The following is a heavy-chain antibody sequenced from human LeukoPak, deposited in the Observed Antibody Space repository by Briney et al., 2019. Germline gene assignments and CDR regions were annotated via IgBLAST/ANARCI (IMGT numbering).Heavy chain of an antibody. J-gene: IGHJ4*02. Sequence: PGGSLRLSCAASGFTFSSTSMSWVRQAPGKGLEWVAVTVGGGDGTYYADSVKGRFTISRDNSNNTLYLQMNSLRAEDTAVYYCAKESRFNWFLDHWGQGTLSPSPQ. V-gene: IGHV3-23*01. CDR2: TVGGGDGT. D-gene: IGHD1-20*01. CDR1: GFTFSSTS. CDR3: AKESRFNWFLDH.